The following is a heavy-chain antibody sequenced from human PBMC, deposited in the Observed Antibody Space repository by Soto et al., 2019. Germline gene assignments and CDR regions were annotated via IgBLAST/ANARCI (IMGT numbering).Heavy chain of an antibody. CDR3: ARDRAAPNLYYYGMDA. Sequence: GGSLRLSCAASGFTFSSYSMNWVRQAPGKGLEWVSSISSSSSYIYYADSVKGRFTISRDNAKNSLYLQMNSLRAEDTAVYYCARDRAAPNLYYYGMDAWGQGTTVTVSS. V-gene: IGHV3-21*01. CDR1: GFTFSSYS. CDR2: ISSSSSYI. D-gene: IGHD6-13*01. J-gene: IGHJ6*02.